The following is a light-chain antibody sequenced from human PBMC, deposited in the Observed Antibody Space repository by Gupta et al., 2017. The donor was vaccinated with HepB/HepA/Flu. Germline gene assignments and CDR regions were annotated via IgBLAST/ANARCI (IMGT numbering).Light chain of an antibody. CDR1: QNIGTW. CDR2: EAS. J-gene: IGKJ4*01. V-gene: IGKV1-5*03. Sequence: DILMTQSPSSLSASVGDRVTITCRASQNIGTWLAWYQQKPGKAPKLLIFEASSSKRGVPSRFSGSGSGTEFTLTIGSLQPDDFATYYCQQYNDYWRLTFGGGTKVDIK. CDR3: QQYNDYWRLT.